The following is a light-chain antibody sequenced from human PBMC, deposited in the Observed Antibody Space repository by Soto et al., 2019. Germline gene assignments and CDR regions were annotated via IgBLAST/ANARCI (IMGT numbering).Light chain of an antibody. CDR2: DVT. Sequence: QSALTQPRSVSGSPGQSVTISCTGTSSDIGCYNYVSWYQQHPGKAPKLMIYDVTRRPSGVPDRFSGSKSGNTASLTISGLQAEDEADYYCCSYARSYTLVFGGGTKLTVL. V-gene: IGLV2-11*01. CDR3: CSYARSYTLV. J-gene: IGLJ3*02. CDR1: SSDIGCYNY.